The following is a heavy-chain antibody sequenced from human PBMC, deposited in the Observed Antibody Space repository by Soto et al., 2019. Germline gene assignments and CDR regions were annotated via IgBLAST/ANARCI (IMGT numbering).Heavy chain of an antibody. CDR1: GYTFTCYG. J-gene: IGHJ4*02. D-gene: IGHD3-22*01. CDR3: ARDMGGYYFEPNDY. CDR2: ITANNVNT. V-gene: IGHV1-18*01. Sequence: ASVKVSCKISGYTFTCYGISWVRQAPGQGLEWMGWITANNVNTNYAQKFQGRVTMTTDTSTATAYMELRSLRSDDTAVYYCARDMGGYYFEPNDYWGQGTLVTVSS.